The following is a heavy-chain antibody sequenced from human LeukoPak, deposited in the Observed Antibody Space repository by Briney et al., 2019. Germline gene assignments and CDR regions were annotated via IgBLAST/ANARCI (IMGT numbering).Heavy chain of an antibody. Sequence: ASVKVSCKTSGYTFTPDGISWVRQAPGQGLEWMAWISTYNANTKYAQKFQGRVAVTTDTSTSTAYMELRNLRFDDTAFYYCARVISSSWYHHDHWGQGTLVTVSS. J-gene: IGHJ4*02. V-gene: IGHV1-18*01. D-gene: IGHD6-13*01. CDR3: ARVISSSWYHHDH. CDR2: ISTYNANT. CDR1: GYTFTPDG.